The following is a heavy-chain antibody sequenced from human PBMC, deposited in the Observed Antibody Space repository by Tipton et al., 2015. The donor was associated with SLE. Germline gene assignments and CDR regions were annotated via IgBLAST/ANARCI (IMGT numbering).Heavy chain of an antibody. CDR2: IDYSGRT. D-gene: IGHD5-12*01. J-gene: IGHJ4*02. Sequence: TLSLTCTVSGGSITSSGFYWGWFRQPPGKGLEWIGSIDYSGRTYYTPSLKSQLTISVDTSENQFSLKLNSVTAADTAFYYCARRTSGYAPDYWGQGTLVTVSS. CDR1: GGSITSSGFY. CDR3: ARRTSGYAPDY. V-gene: IGHV4-39*07.